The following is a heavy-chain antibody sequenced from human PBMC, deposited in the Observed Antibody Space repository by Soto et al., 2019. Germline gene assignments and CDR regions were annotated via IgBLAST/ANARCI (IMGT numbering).Heavy chain of an antibody. CDR2: INPTGDAT. D-gene: IGHD6-19*01. V-gene: IGHV1-46*03. CDR3: AREVVVAARGYFDD. J-gene: IGHJ4*02. Sequence: ASVKVSCKASGYSFTSYYMHWLRQAPGQGLEWMGIINPTGDATTYAQQFQGRVSLTRDTSTSTDYMELSSLISEDTAVYYCAREVVVAARGYFDDWGQGALVTVSS. CDR1: GYSFTSYY.